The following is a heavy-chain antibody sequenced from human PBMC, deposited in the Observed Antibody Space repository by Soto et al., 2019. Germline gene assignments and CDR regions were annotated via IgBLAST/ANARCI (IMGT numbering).Heavy chain of an antibody. CDR1: GFTFSSYS. CDR3: GRVKKVATISFDF. J-gene: IGHJ4*02. CDR2: IGSSSTSI. D-gene: IGHD5-12*01. Sequence: EVQLVESGGGLVQPGGSLRLSCEGSGFTFSSYSMSWVRQAPGKGLEWVSFIGSSSTSIYYGDSVMGRFSVSRDNAKNSLYLQMNSLTDDDTAVYFCGRVKKVATISFDFWGQGTLVTVSS. V-gene: IGHV3-48*02.